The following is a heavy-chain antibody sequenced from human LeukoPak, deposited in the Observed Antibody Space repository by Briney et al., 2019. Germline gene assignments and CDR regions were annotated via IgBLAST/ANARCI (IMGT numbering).Heavy chain of an antibody. Sequence: GESLKISCKASGYTFTKYWIAWVRQMPGKGLEYIGIIFPGDSDTKYSPSLEGQVTISADNSNSTAYLQWSTLTASDTAMYYCARQATSFGGGFDSWGQGSLVTVSS. D-gene: IGHD3-16*01. V-gene: IGHV5-51*01. CDR1: GYTFTKYW. J-gene: IGHJ5*01. CDR3: ARQATSFGGGFDS. CDR2: IFPGDSDT.